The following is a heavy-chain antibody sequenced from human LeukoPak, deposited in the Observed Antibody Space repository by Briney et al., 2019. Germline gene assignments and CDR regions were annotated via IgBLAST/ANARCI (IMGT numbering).Heavy chain of an antibody. Sequence: GGSLRLSCAASGFTVSSNYMSWVRQAPGKGLEWVSIIYRDNRTFYADSVKDRFTISRDNSKKTLFLQMNSLRAEDTAVYYCARDLGSYVDSWGHGTLVTVSS. D-gene: IGHD5-18*01. V-gene: IGHV3-66*01. J-gene: IGHJ5*01. CDR2: IYRDNRT. CDR3: ARDLGSYVDS. CDR1: GFTVSSNY.